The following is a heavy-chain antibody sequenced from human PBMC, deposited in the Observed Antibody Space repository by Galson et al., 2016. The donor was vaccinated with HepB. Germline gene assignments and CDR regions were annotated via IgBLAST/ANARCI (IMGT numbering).Heavy chain of an antibody. CDR3: VGDRDGQRHMVHGEY. CDR1: GFTFSSYS. J-gene: IGHJ4*02. CDR2: ISIGSSRI. V-gene: IGHV3-48*02. D-gene: IGHD3-10*01. Sequence: SLRLSCAASGFTFSSYSLNWVRQAPGKGLEWISNISIGSSRIYYADSVKGRFTISRDNAKNSLFLQMNSLRDEDTAVYFCVGDRDGQRHMVHGEYWGRGTLVTVSS.